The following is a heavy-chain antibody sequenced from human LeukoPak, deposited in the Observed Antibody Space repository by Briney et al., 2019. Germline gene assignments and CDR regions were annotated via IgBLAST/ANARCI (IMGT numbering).Heavy chain of an antibody. Sequence: GGSLRLSCAASGFTFSSYEMNWVRQAPAKGLEWVSYISSSGNYIYYADSVKGRFTISRDNAKNSLYLQMNSLRAEDTAVYYCARSGGGMDDYWGQGTLVTVSS. CDR2: ISSSGNYI. J-gene: IGHJ4*02. CDR3: ARSGGGMDDY. V-gene: IGHV3-21*05. CDR1: GFTFSSYE. D-gene: IGHD3-16*01.